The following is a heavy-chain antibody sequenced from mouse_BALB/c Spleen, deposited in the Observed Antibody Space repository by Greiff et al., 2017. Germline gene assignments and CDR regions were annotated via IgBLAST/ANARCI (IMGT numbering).Heavy chain of an antibody. V-gene: IGHV5-17*02. CDR2: ISSGSSTI. D-gene: IGHD2-3*01. CDR3: AKEGGYYAAMDY. CDR1: GFTFSSFG. Sequence: EVNVVESGGGLVQPGGSRKLSCAASGFTFSSFGMHWVRQAPEKGLEWVAYISSGSSTIYYADTVKGRFTISRDNPKNTLFLQMTSLRSEDTAMYYCAKEGGYYAAMDYWGQGTSVTVSS. J-gene: IGHJ4*01.